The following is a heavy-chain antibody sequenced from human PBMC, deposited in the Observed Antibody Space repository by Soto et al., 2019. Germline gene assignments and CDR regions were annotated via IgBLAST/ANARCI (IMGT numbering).Heavy chain of an antibody. CDR1: GFTFSSYA. Sequence: EVQLLESGGGLVQPGGSLRLSCAASGFTFSSYAMSWVRQAPGKGLEWVSAISGSGGSTYYADSVKGRFTISRDNSKNTLYLQTNSLRAEDTAVYYCAKGIQLCWMSAEYFQQWGQGTLVTVSS. J-gene: IGHJ1*01. CDR3: AKGIQLCWMSAEYFQQ. V-gene: IGHV3-23*01. CDR2: ISGSGGST. D-gene: IGHD5-18*01.